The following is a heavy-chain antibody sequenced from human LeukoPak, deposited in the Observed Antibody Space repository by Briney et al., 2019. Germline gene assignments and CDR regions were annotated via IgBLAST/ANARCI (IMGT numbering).Heavy chain of an antibody. CDR2: ISGSGDTT. D-gene: IGHD2-15*01. J-gene: IGHJ3*02. V-gene: IGHV3-23*01. CDR3: AKDYVGSLADAFGI. Sequence: GGSLRLSCAASGFTFSNYAMSWVRQAPGKGLEWVSAISGSGDTTYYADSVKGRFTISRDNSKKTLFLEMDSLRAEDTAVYYCAKDYVGSLADAFGIWGQGTMVSVSS. CDR1: GFTFSNYA.